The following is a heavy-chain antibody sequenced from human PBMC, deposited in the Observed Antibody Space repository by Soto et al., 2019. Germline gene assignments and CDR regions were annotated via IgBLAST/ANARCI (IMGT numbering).Heavy chain of an antibody. CDR3: QKEDGIRVTVPFSAFLLNRSSDL. CDR2: LSGSGRTT. Sequence: KGLEWVSVLSGSGRTTYYADSVKGRFTISRDNSKNTLYLQMHSLRAEDTAVFFFQKEDGIRVTVPFSAFLLNRSSDL. J-gene: IGHJ2*01. V-gene: IGHV3-23*01. D-gene: IGHD3-16*02.